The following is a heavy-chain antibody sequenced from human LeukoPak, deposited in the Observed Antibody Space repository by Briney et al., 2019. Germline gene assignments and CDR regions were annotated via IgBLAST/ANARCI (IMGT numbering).Heavy chain of an antibody. Sequence: TLSLTCTVSGGSINSGSYYYWSWIRQPAGKGLEWIGRIYTSGNTNYNPSLKSRVTISIDTSKNQVSLKLSSVTAADTAVYYCASEFAMWGQGTLVTVSS. CDR1: GGSINSGSYYY. CDR3: ASEFAM. J-gene: IGHJ4*02. V-gene: IGHV4-61*02. D-gene: IGHD2-2*01. CDR2: IYTSGNT.